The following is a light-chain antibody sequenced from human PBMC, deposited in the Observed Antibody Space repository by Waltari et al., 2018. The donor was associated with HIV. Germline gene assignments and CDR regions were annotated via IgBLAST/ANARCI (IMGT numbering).Light chain of an antibody. J-gene: IGKJ5*01. CDR2: GAS. CDR1: QIVSSTY. V-gene: IGKV3-20*01. Sequence: EIVLTQSPGPLSLSPGERATLSCRASQIVSSTYLAWYQQKPGQAPRLLIYGASSRATGIPDRFSGSGSGTDFTLAISRVEPEDFAAYYCQQYGNSLITFGQGTRLAIK. CDR3: QQYGNSLIT.